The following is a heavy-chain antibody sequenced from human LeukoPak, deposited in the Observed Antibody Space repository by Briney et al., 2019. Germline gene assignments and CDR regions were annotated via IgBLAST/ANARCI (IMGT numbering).Heavy chain of an antibody. Sequence: SETLSLTCAVSGGSISSSNWWSWVRQPPGKGLEWIGEIYHSGSTNYNPSLKSRVTISVDKSKNQFSLKLSSVTAADTAVYYCARRQQLDPYNWFDPWGQGTLVTVSS. CDR1: GGSISSSNW. CDR3: ARRQQLDPYNWFDP. D-gene: IGHD6-13*01. J-gene: IGHJ5*02. V-gene: IGHV4-4*02. CDR2: IYHSGST.